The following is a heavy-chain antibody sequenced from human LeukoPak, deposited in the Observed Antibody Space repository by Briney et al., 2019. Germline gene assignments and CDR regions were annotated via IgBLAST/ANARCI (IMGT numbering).Heavy chain of an antibody. CDR3: ARRRYSSSWYGVDY. CDR2: IYYSGST. J-gene: IGHJ4*02. CDR1: GGSISSSRYY. Sequence: SETLSLTCTVSGGSISSSRYYWGWIRQPPGKGLEWIGSIYYSGSTYYNPSLKSRVTISVDTSKNHFSLKLSSVTAADTAVYYCARRRYSSSWYGVDYWGQGILVTVSS. V-gene: IGHV4-39*02. D-gene: IGHD6-13*01.